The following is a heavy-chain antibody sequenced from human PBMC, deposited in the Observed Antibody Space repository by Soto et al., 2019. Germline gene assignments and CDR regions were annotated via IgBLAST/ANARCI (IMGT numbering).Heavy chain of an antibody. D-gene: IGHD6-13*01. V-gene: IGHV4-59*08. J-gene: IGHJ5*02. CDR2: IYYSGST. CDR1: GGSISSYY. CDR3: ARAKAPLYSSSWYWFDP. Sequence: SETLSLTCTVSGGSISSYYWSCIQQPPGKGLEWIGYIYYSGSTNYNPSLKSRVTISVDTSKNQFSLKLSSVTAADTAVYYCARAKAPLYSSSWYWFDPWGQGTLVTVSS.